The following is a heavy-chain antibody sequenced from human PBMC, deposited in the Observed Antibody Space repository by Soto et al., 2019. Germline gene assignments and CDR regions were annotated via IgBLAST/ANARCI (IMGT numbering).Heavy chain of an antibody. D-gene: IGHD3-3*01. Sequence: PGGSLRLSCAASGFTFSSYGMHWVRQAPGKGLEWVGRIRSKGNNYATAYGASLKGRFTISRDDSKNTAYLQMNSLNTEDTAVYYCSRQASDFWSGKPQYYMDVWGKGTTVTVSS. J-gene: IGHJ6*03. CDR2: IRSKGNNYAT. CDR1: GFTFSSYG. V-gene: IGHV3-73*01. CDR3: SRQASDFWSGKPQYYMDV.